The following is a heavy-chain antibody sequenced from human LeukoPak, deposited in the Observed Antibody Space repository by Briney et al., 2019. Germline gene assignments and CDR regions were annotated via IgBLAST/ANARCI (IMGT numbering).Heavy chain of an antibody. V-gene: IGHV4-39*07. D-gene: IGHD6-6*01. J-gene: IGHJ6*03. CDR2: IYYSGST. CDR3: ARAFRGIAARPAYYYYMDV. CDR1: GGSISSSSYY. Sequence: SETLSLTCTVSGGSISSSSYYWGRIRQPPGKGLEWIGSIYYSGSTYYNPSLKSRVTISVDTSKNQFSLKLSSVTAADTAVYYCARAFRGIAARPAYYYYMDVWGKGTTVTVSS.